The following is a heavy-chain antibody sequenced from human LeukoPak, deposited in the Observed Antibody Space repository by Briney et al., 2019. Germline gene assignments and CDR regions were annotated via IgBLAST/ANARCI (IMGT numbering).Heavy chain of an antibody. V-gene: IGHV4-59*01. CDR3: ATYDAFDI. Sequence: PSETLSLTCTVSGGSLSNYYWSWIRQPPGKGLEWIGYIYYSGSTNYNPSLKSRVTISVDTSKNQFSLKLSSVTAADTAVYYCATYDAFDIWGQGTMVTVSS. J-gene: IGHJ3*02. CDR1: GGSLSNYY. CDR2: IYYSGST.